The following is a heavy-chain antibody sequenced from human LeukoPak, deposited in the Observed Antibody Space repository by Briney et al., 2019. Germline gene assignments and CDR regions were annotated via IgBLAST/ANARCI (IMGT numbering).Heavy chain of an antibody. V-gene: IGHV3-30*04. J-gene: IGHJ3*02. CDR2: ITYDGSNT. CDR1: GFNFRTHA. Sequence: GTSLRLSCAASGFNFRTHAFHWVRQAPGKGPEWMAFITYDGSNTYYADSVKGRFTLSRDNSKDTLYLQMNSLRAADTAVYYCARPGGYAFDIWGQGTMVTVSS. D-gene: IGHD3-10*01. CDR3: ARPGGYAFDI.